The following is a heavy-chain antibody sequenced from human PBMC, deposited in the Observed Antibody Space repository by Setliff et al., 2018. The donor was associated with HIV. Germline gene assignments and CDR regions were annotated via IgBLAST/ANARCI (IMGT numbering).Heavy chain of an antibody. CDR3: TRPQYFYDIGGSDY. D-gene: IGHD3-22*01. J-gene: IGHJ4*02. CDR1: GFTFSGSP. V-gene: IGHV3-73*01. Sequence: GGSLRLSCAASGFTFSGSPIHWVRQASGKGLEWLGRIKTRADNYATAYAASVKGRFTISRDDSMNTAYLQMNSLKIEDTAVYYCTRPQYFYDIGGSDYWGQGTLVTV. CDR2: IKTRADNYAT.